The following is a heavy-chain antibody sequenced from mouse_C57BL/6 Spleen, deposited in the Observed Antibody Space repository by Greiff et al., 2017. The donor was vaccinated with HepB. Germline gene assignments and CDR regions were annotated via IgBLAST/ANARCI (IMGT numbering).Heavy chain of an antibody. CDR2: ISYSGST. D-gene: IGHD2-3*01. Sequence: EVQLVESGPGMVKPSQSLSLTCTVTGYSITSGYDWHWIRHFPGNKLEWLGYISYSGSTNFNPSLKSRISITHDTSKNHFFLRLNSVTTEDTATYYCARAWGDGYYVYYFDYWGQGTTLTVSS. CDR1: GYSITSGYD. V-gene: IGHV3-1*01. CDR3: ARAWGDGYYVYYFDY. J-gene: IGHJ2*01.